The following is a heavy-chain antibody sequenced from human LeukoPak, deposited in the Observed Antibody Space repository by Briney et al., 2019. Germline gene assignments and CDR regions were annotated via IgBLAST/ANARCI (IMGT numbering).Heavy chain of an antibody. V-gene: IGHV3-53*01. Sequence: GGSLRLSCVASGFDVNDNFMIWVRQAPGQGLEWISIIYASGGAYHAESVKGRFSAFRDTSKNTIFLQMNNLRAGDTAMYYCVRRHDYWGQGTLATVSS. CDR3: VRRHDY. J-gene: IGHJ4*02. CDR1: GFDVNDNF. CDR2: IYASGGA.